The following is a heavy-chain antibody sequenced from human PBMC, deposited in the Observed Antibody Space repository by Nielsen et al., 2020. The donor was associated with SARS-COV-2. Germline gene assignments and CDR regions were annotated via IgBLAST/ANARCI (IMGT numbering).Heavy chain of an antibody. CDR3: TRRVAGGTMDV. Sequence: GGSLRLSCTASGFTFSNSAMSWARQTSGKGLEWVSSISGSGDRTDYADSLKGRFTISRDNSKNTLYLQMNSLGADDTAIYYCTRRVAGGTMDVWGQGTTVTVSS. V-gene: IGHV3-23*01. J-gene: IGHJ6*02. D-gene: IGHD6-19*01. CDR2: ISGSGDRT. CDR1: GFTFSNSA.